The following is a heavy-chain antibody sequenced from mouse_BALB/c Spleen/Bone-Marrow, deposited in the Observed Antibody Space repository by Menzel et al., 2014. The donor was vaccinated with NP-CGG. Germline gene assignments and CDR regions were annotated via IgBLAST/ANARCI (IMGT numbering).Heavy chain of an antibody. V-gene: IGHV2-9*02. CDR3: ARDNYGSRVFDY. D-gene: IGHD1-1*01. J-gene: IGHJ2*01. Sequence: VMLVESGPGLVAPSQSLSITCTVSGFSLTSYGVHWVRQPPGKGLEWLGVIWAGGSTNYNSALMSRLSISKDNSKSQVFLKMNSLQTDDTAMYYCARDNYGSRVFDYWGQGTTLTVSS. CDR1: GFSLTSYG. CDR2: IWAGGST.